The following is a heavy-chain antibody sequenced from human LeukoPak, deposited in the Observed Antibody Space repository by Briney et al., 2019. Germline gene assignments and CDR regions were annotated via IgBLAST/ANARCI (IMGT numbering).Heavy chain of an antibody. D-gene: IGHD3-10*01. CDR1: GYTFTSYG. CDR3: SRDPRRYYYGSGSYYPLYNWFDP. CDR2: ISAYNGNT. J-gene: IGHJ5*02. Sequence: GASVKVSCKASGYTFTSYGISWVRQAPGQGLEWMGWISAYNGNTNYAQKLQGRDTMTTDTSTSTAYMELRSLRSDDTAVYYCSRDPRRYYYGSGSYYPLYNWFDPWGQGTLVTVSS. V-gene: IGHV1-18*04.